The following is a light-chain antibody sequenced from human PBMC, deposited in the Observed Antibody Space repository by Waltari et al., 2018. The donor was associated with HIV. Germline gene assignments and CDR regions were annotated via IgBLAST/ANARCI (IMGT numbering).Light chain of an antibody. V-gene: IGLV3-25*03. CDR3: QSADGSGSLYV. CDR2: KDT. CDR1: ALPEHY. J-gene: IGLJ1*01. Sequence: SYELTQPPPVSVSPGQTARIPCSGDALPEHYAYWYQQKPGQAPFLIISKDTERPSGIPERFSGSSSGTTVTLTITGVRAEDEADYYCQSADGSGSLYVFGSGTKVTV.